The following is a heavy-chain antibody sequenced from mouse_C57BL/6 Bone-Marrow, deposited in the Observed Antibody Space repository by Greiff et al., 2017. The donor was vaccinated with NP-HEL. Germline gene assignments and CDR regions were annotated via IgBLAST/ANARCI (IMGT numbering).Heavy chain of an antibody. CDR2: IHPNSGST. CDR3: ATNWDYAMDY. J-gene: IGHJ4*01. V-gene: IGHV1-64*01. Sequence: QVQLKQSGAELVKPGASVKLSCKASGYTFTSYWMHWVKQRPGQGLEWIGVIHPNSGSTNYNEKFKSKATLTVDKSSSTAYMQLSSLTSEDSAVYYCATNWDYAMDYWGQGTSVTVSS. D-gene: IGHD4-1*01. CDR1: GYTFTSYW.